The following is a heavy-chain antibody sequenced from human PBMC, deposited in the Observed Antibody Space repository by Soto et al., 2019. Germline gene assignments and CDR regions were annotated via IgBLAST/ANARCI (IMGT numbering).Heavy chain of an antibody. D-gene: IGHD5-12*01. Sequence: SETLSLTCTVSGDSINNYYWSWMRLPAGKGLEWIGRIYSNGNTYYNPSLKSRVSMSVDTSKNQFSLILKTVTAADTAVYYCARGGAVATTAHFDHWGQGTLVTVSS. CDR2: IYSNGNT. V-gene: IGHV4-4*07. CDR3: ARGGAVATTAHFDH. J-gene: IGHJ4*02. CDR1: GDSINNYY.